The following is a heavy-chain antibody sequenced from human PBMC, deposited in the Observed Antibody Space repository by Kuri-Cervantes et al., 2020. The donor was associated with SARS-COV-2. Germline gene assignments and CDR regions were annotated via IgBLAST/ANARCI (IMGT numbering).Heavy chain of an antibody. V-gene: IGHV1-8*01. CDR2: MNPNSGNT. CDR3: ARSPFDYGDYQYFDL. J-gene: IGHJ2*01. CDR1: GYTFTSYD. Sequence: ASVKVSCKASGYTFTSYDINWVRQATGQGLEWMGWMNPNSGNTGYAQKFQGRVTMTRNTSISTAYMELSSLRSEDTAVYYCARSPFDYGDYQYFDLWGRGTLVTVSS. D-gene: IGHD4-17*01.